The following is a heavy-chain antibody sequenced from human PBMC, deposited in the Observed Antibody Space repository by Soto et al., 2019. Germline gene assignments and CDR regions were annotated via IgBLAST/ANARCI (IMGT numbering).Heavy chain of an antibody. Sequence: GWSLRLSCSASVFTCSSYAMSWCRQAPGKGLEWVSAISGSGGSTYYADSVKGRFTISRDNSKNTLYLQMNSLRAEDTAVYYCAKTLSLYYYDSSGYRAPYYFDYWGQGTLVTVS. CDR1: VFTCSSYA. V-gene: IGHV3-23*01. CDR2: ISGSGGST. J-gene: IGHJ4*02. CDR3: AKTLSLYYYDSSGYRAPYYFDY. D-gene: IGHD3-22*01.